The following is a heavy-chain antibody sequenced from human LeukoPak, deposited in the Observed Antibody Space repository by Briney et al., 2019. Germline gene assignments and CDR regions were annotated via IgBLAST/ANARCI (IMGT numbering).Heavy chain of an antibody. CDR1: RFTFSSYA. J-gene: IGHJ6*02. V-gene: IGHV3-23*01. CDR3: AAYGDYGDYYYYYGMDV. Sequence: GGSLRLSCAASRFTFSSYAMSWVRQAPGKGLEWVSAIGDSAYSTYYTDSVKGRFTISRDNSKNTLYLQMNSLKTEDTAVYYCAAYGDYGDYYYYYGMDVWGQGTTVTVSS. D-gene: IGHD4-17*01. CDR2: IGDSAYST.